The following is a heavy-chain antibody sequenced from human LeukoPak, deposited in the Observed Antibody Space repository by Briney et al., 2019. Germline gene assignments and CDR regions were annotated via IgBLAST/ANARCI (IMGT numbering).Heavy chain of an antibody. Sequence: SETLSLTCTVSGGATSSSNYYWAWIRQPPGKGLEWLGSVFYSGTTHYNPSLKSRVTISIDTSKNQFSLKLSSVTAADTSVYYCARLSNYGGHSGDGYWGQGTLVTVSS. V-gene: IGHV4-39*01. D-gene: IGHD4-23*01. CDR2: VFYSGTT. CDR1: GGATSSSNYY. CDR3: ARLSNYGGHSGDGY. J-gene: IGHJ4*02.